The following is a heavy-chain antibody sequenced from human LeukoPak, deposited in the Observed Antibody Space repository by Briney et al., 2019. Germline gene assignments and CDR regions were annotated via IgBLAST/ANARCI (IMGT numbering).Heavy chain of an antibody. D-gene: IGHD5-18*01. CDR3: AREDTAMVIPFDY. V-gene: IGHV3-48*03. Sequence: GGSLRLSCAASGFTFSSYEMNWVRQAPGKGLEWVSYISSSGSTIYYADSVKGRFTISRDNAKNSLYLQMNSLRAGDTAVYYCAREDTAMVIPFDYWGQGTLVTVSS. CDR1: GFTFSSYE. J-gene: IGHJ4*02. CDR2: ISSSGSTI.